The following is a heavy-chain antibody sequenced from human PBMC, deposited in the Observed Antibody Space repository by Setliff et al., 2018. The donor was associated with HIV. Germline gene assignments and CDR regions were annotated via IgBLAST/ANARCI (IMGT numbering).Heavy chain of an antibody. CDR2: IIPIFGTT. D-gene: IGHD3-3*01. CDR3: ARAVVPAYYDVWTGSVYYMDV. V-gene: IGHV1-69*13. CDR1: GGRFSNYG. J-gene: IGHJ6*03. Sequence: ASVKVSCKASGGRFSNYGISWVRQAPGQGLEWMGGIIPIFGTTNYAQMFQGRVTMTADESTSTAYMELSSLRSEDTAVYYCARAVVPAYYDVWTGSVYYMDVWGKGTTGTVSS.